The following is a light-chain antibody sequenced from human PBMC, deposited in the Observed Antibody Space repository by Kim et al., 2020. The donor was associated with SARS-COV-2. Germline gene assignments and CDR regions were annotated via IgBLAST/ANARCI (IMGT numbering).Light chain of an antibody. CDR2: KAS. CDR1: QSISSW. J-gene: IGKJ4*01. CDR3: QQYNSYSLT. Sequence: ATRGDRVTHTCRASQSISSWLAWYQQKPGKAPKLLIYKASSLESGVPSRFSGSGSGTEFTLTISSLQPDDFATYYCQQYNSYSLTFGGGTKVDIK. V-gene: IGKV1-5*03.